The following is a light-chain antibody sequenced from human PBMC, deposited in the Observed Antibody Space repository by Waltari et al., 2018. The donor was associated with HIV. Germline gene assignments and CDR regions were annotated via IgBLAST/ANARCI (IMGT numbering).Light chain of an antibody. CDR3: ATRDGSLKV. Sequence: QSVLTQPPSASGTPGQGVTISCVGDSSNIGSNYVYWYQQLPGTAPKVLIYRNNQRPSGVPDRFSGSKSDASASLTISGLRSADEAVYFCATRDGSLKVFGGGTKLTVL. CDR1: SSNIGSNY. CDR2: RNN. J-gene: IGLJ3*02. V-gene: IGLV1-47*01.